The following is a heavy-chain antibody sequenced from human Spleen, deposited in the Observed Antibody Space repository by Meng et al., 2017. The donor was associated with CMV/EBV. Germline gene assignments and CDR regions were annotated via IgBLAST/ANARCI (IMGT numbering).Heavy chain of an antibody. CDR1: GFTFSDAR. D-gene: IGHD4-23*01. V-gene: IGHV3-15*01. Sequence: GESLKISCAASGFTFSDARMNWVRQAPGKGLEWVGRIKSKTDGGTTDYAASVKGRFTISRDNSKDTLDLQMNNLRAEDTALYYCARDQGSGSDPIGGNYFYYGMNVWGEGTTVTVSS. CDR2: IKSKTDGGTT. CDR3: ARDQGSGSDPIGGNYFYYGMNV. J-gene: IGHJ6*04.